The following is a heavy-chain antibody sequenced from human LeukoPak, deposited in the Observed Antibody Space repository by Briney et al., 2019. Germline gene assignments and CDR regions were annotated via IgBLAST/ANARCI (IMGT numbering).Heavy chain of an antibody. Sequence: PGGSLRLSCAASGFTFSSYEMNWVRQAPGKGLEWVSSVSTSGSYIYYADSVKGRFTISRDNAKNSLYLQMNSLRAEDTAVYYCARAETGYSSSWYFDYWGQGTLVTVSS. J-gene: IGHJ4*02. D-gene: IGHD6-13*01. CDR1: GFTFSSYE. CDR3: ARAETGYSSSWYFDY. V-gene: IGHV3-21*01. CDR2: VSTSGSYI.